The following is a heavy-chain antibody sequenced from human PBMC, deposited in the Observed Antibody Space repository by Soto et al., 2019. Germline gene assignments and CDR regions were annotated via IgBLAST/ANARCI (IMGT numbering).Heavy chain of an antibody. D-gene: IGHD3-10*01. V-gene: IGHV3-15*01. Sequence: EVQLVESGGGLVKPGGSLRLSCAASSFPFANAWMSWVRQAPGKGLEWVGRVKAETEGGTTEYGTSVKGRFIISRDDLEKTLYLQMDSLIAEDTAVYYCATGESGSGTYYDAFHVWGQGTMVTVSS. CDR3: ATGESGSGTYYDAFHV. CDR2: VKAETEGGTT. CDR1: SFPFANAW. J-gene: IGHJ3*01.